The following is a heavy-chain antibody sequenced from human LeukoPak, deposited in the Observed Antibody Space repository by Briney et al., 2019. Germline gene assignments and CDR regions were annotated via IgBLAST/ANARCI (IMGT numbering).Heavy chain of an antibody. CDR2: IYYSGST. CDR3: ARQGAEKRGRGYCTNGVCSEDAFDI. CDR1: GGSISSSSYY. Sequence: SETLSLTCTVSGGSISSSSYYWGWIRQPPGKGLEWIGSIYYSGSTYYNPSLKSRVTISVDTSKNQFSLKLSSVTAADTAVYYCARQGAEKRGRGYCTNGVCSEDAFDIWGQGTMVTVSS. D-gene: IGHD2-8*01. V-gene: IGHV4-39*01. J-gene: IGHJ3*02.